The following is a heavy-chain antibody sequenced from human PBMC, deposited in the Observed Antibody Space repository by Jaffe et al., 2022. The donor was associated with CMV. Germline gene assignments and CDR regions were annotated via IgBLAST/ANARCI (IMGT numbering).Heavy chain of an antibody. D-gene: IGHD2-8*01. CDR3: AREAAGDVLMVYATRGFSSSGWYYYYGMDV. Sequence: QVQLVQSGAEVKKPGSSVKVSCKASGGTFSSYAISWVRQAPGQGLEWMGGIIPIFGTANYAQKFQGRVTITADESTSTAYMELSSLRSEDTAVYYCAREAAGDVLMVYATRGFSSSGWYYYYGMDVWGQGTTVTVSS. V-gene: IGHV1-69*01. J-gene: IGHJ6*02. CDR1: GGTFSSYA. CDR2: IIPIFGTA.